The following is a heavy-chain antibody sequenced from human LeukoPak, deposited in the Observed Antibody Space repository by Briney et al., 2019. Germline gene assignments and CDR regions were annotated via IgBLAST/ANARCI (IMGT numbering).Heavy chain of an antibody. CDR1: GFTFSSYD. Sequence: GGSLGLSCAASGFTFSSYDMHWVRQATGKGLEWVSAIGTAGDTYYPGSVKGRFTISRENAKNSLYLQMNSLRAGDTAVYYCARWRQWLSAFDIWGQGTMVTVSS. CDR2: IGTAGDT. D-gene: IGHD6-19*01. V-gene: IGHV3-13*01. J-gene: IGHJ3*02. CDR3: ARWRQWLSAFDI.